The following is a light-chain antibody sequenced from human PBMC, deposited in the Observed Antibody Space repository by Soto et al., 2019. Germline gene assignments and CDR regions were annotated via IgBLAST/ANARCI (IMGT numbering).Light chain of an antibody. CDR3: LQDYNYPWT. J-gene: IGKJ1*01. V-gene: IGKV1-6*01. CDR1: QGIRND. Sequence: AVQITQCTSSLSASVGDRVSITGRASQGIRNDLGWYQQKPGKAPKLLIYAASSLQSGVPSRFSGSGSGTDFTLTISSLQPEDFATYYCLQDYNYPWTFGQGTKVDI. CDR2: AAS.